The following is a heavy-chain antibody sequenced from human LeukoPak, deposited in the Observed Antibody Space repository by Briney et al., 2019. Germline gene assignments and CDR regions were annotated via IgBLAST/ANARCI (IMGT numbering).Heavy chain of an antibody. CDR3: ARSPSRDGYNNLILFES. CDR1: GGSISRTNW. Sequence: SETLSLTCDVSGGSISRTNWWSWVRQSPGQGLEWIGYIYYSGSTDYNPSLKSRVTISVDTSENHFSLMLTFVTAADTAVYYCARSPSRDGYNNLILFESWGQGTLVTVSS. CDR2: IYYSGST. D-gene: IGHD5-24*01. V-gene: IGHV4-4*02. J-gene: IGHJ4*02.